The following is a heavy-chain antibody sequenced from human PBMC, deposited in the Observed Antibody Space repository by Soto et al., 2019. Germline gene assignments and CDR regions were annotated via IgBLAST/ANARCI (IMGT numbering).Heavy chain of an antibody. Sequence: QVQLVESGGGLVKPGGSLRPSCVASGFTFSDHYMTWIRQAPGKGLEWLSYISTSSSYTNYADSVKGRFTISRDNAMNSLYLQMNSLRAEDTAVYYCARLRLTGYFDYWGQGTLVTVSS. CDR3: ARLRLTGYFDY. CDR1: GFTFSDHY. J-gene: IGHJ4*02. CDR2: ISTSSSYT. V-gene: IGHV3-11*05.